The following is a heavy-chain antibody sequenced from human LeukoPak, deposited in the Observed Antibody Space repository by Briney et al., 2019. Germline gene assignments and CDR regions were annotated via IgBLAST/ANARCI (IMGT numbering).Heavy chain of an antibody. CDR1: GFIFDTYG. D-gene: IGHD5-24*01. CDR3: AKDGARDGYNYPDY. J-gene: IGHJ4*02. CDR2: ISGSGDFT. Sequence: PGGSLRLSCAASGFIFDTYGMHWVRQAPGKGLEWVSDISGSGDFTYYADSVKGRFTISRGKSKNTLYLQMNSLRAEDTAVYYCAKDGARDGYNYPDYWGQGTLVTVSS. V-gene: IGHV3-23*01.